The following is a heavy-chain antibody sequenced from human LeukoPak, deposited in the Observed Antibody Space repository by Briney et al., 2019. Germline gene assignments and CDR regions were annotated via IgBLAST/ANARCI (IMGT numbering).Heavy chain of an antibody. CDR2: IYYSGST. CDR1: GGSISSYY. J-gene: IGHJ6*02. Sequence: SETLSLTCTVSGGSISSYYWSWIRQPPGKGLEWIGYIYYSGSTNYSPSLKSRVTISVDTSKNQFSLKLSSVTAADTAVYYCARAFAGDYYYYGMDVWGQGTTVTVSS. V-gene: IGHV4-59*01. D-gene: IGHD7-27*01. CDR3: ARAFAGDYYYYGMDV.